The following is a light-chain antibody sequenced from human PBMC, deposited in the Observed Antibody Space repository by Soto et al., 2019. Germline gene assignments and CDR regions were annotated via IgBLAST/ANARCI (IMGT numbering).Light chain of an antibody. CDR1: SSDVGNYNL. J-gene: IGLJ2*01. CDR3: SSYVGSSTLL. Sequence: QSALTQPASVSGSPGQSITISCTGTSSDVGNYNLVSWYQKHPGKAPKLMIYEGSKRPSGVSNRFSGSKSGNTASLTISGLQAEDEADYYFSSYVGSSTLLFGGGTKLTVL. V-gene: IGLV2-23*01. CDR2: EGS.